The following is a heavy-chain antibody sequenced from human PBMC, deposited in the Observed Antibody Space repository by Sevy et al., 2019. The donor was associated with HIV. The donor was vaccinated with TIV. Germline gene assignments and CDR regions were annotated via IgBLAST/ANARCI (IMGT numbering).Heavy chain of an antibody. V-gene: IGHV1-24*01. J-gene: IGHJ5*02. D-gene: IGHD2-2*01. Sequence: ASVKDSCKVSGYTLTELSMHWVRQAPGKGLEWMGGFDPEDGETIYAQKFQGRVTMTEDTSTDTAYMELSSLRSEDTAVYYCATAQYCSSTSCYRWFDPWGQGTLVTVSS. CDR3: ATAQYCSSTSCYRWFDP. CDR1: GYTLTELS. CDR2: FDPEDGET.